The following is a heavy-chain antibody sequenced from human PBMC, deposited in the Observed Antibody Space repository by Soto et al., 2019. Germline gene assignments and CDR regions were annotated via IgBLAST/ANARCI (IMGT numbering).Heavy chain of an antibody. J-gene: IGHJ4*02. CDR3: ARKESGWYIDY. Sequence: GGSLRLSCAASGFTFSSYGMHWVRQAPGKGLEWVAVIWYDGSNKYYADSVKGRFTISRDNSKNTLYLQMNSLRAEDTAVYYCARKESGWYIDYWGQGTLVTVSS. V-gene: IGHV3-33*01. CDR1: GFTFSSYG. CDR2: IWYDGSNK. D-gene: IGHD6-19*01.